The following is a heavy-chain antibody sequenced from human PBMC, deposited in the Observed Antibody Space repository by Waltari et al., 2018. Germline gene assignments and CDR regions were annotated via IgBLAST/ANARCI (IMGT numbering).Heavy chain of an antibody. V-gene: IGHV3-7*01. D-gene: IGHD3-3*01. CDR3: ARNDFWTGYTYFLDH. Sequence: EVQLVESGGGLVQPGGSLRLSCVASGFSFSSYWMSWVRQAPGKGMGWVANIKQDGSEKYYVDSAKGRFTISRDHAKHSLYLQMNGLRAEDTAVYYCARNDFWTGYTYFLDHWGQGTVVTVAS. CDR2: IKQDGSEK. CDR1: GFSFSSYW. J-gene: IGHJ4*02.